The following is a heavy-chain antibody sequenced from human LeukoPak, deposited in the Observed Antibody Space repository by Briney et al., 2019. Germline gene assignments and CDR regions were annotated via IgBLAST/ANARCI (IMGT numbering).Heavy chain of an antibody. V-gene: IGHV1-46*01. CDR2: INPSGGST. CDR3: ARDLYTLVRGAYYMDV. Sequence: ASVKVSCKASGYIFTNYYMHWVRQAPGQGLEWMGLINPSGGSTSYAQKFQGRITMTRDMSTSTVYMELSSLRSEDTAVYYCARDLYTLVRGAYYMDVWGKGTTVNV. D-gene: IGHD3-10*01. CDR1: GYIFTNYY. J-gene: IGHJ6*03.